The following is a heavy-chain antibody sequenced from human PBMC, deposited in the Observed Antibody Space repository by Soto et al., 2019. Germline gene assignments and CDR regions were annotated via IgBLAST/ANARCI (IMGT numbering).Heavy chain of an antibody. CDR3: ARDRFHRIAARPGAFDI. Sequence: SQTLSLTCAISGDSVSSNSAAWYWIRQSPSRGLEWLGRTYYRSKWYNDYAVSVKSRITINPDTSKNQFSLQLNSVTPEDTAVYYCARDRFHRIAARPGAFDIWGQGTMVTVSS. D-gene: IGHD6-6*01. CDR1: GDSVSSNSAA. V-gene: IGHV6-1*01. J-gene: IGHJ3*02. CDR2: TYYRSKWYN.